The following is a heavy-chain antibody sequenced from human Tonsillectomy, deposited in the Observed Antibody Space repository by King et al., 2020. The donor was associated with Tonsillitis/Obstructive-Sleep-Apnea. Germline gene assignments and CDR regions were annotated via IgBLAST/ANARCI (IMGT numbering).Heavy chain of an antibody. CDR2: IIPIFVTA. V-gene: IGHV1-69*01. CDR3: APQLYSYGTNWFDP. D-gene: IGHD5-18*01. CDR1: VGTFRSYA. J-gene: IGHJ5*02. Sequence: QLVQSGAEVKKPGSSVKVSCKASVGTFRSYAIIWVRQSPGQGLAWMGGIIPIFVTANYAQKFQGRVTITADESTGTAYMELSSLRSEDTAVYYCAPQLYSYGTNWFDPWGQGTLVTVSS.